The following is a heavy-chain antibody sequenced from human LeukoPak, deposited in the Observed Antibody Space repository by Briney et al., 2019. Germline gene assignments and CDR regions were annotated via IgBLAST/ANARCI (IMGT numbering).Heavy chain of an antibody. V-gene: IGHV3-49*04. CDR3: NRWHISGVSYSNV. CDR2: IRHRDGTT. J-gene: IGHJ4*02. D-gene: IGHD2-15*01. CDR1: GFSLGDYS. Sequence: GGSLRLSCTASGFSLGDYSMNWVRKAPGKGLEWVGFIRHRDGTTEYAASVRGRFSISRDETNRIAYLQMNSLKTEDTAVYHCNRWHISGVSYSNVWGQGTLVTVSS.